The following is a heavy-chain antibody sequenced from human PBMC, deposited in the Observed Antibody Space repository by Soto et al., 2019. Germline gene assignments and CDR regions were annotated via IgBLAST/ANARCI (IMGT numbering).Heavy chain of an antibody. CDR1: GYTFTSSG. CDR2: ISAYNGNT. D-gene: IGHD6-19*01. V-gene: IGHV1-18*04. CDR3: ARDRLRAQYSSGWYGGYYYGMDV. Sequence: ASVKVSCKASGYTFTSSGISWVRQAPGQGLEWMGWISAYNGNTNYAQKLQGRVTMTTDTSTSTAYMELRSLRSDDTAVYYCARDRLRAQYSSGWYGGYYYGMDVWGQGTTVTVSS. J-gene: IGHJ6*02.